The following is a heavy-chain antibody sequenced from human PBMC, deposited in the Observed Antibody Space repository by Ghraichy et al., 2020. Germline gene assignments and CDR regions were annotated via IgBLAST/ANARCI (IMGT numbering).Heavy chain of an antibody. CDR2: INPTGGYA. V-gene: IGHV1-46*01. D-gene: IGHD6-19*01. CDR3: ARDNHEGSGWLDY. J-gene: IGHJ4*02. CDR1: GYTFTSYY. Sequence: ASVKVSCKASGYTFTSYYLHWVRQAPGQGLEWMGVINPTGGYAIYAQRFQGRLTMTTDTSTSTVYMELTSLTSDDTAVYYCARDNHEGSGWLDYWGQGTLVTVSS.